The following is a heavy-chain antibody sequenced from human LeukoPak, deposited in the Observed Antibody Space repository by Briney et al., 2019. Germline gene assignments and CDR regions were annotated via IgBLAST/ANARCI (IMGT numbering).Heavy chain of an antibody. D-gene: IGHD3-10*01. J-gene: IGHJ3*02. V-gene: IGHV1-2*02. CDR2: INPNSGVT. CDR3: ARSDGYGLVGI. CDR1: GYTFTGYY. Sequence: ASVKVSCKASGYTFTGYYMHWVRQAPGQGLEWMGWINPNSGVTNYAQKFQGRVTMTRDTSISTAYMELSRLRSDDTAVYYCARSDGYGLVGIWGQGTMVTVSS.